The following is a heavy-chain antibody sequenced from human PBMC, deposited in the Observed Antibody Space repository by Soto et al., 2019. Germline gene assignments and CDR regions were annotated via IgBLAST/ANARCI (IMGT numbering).Heavy chain of an antibody. J-gene: IGHJ4*02. D-gene: IGHD3-10*01. Sequence: SETLSLTCTVSGGSISNYYWTWIRQPPGKGLEWIGYIYYSGSTNYNPSLKSRVTISVDTSKNQFSLKLSSVTAADTAVYYCARVYMVRGTIIRYFDYWGQGTLVTVSS. CDR2: IYYSGST. CDR1: GGSISNYY. CDR3: ARVYMVRGTIIRYFDY. V-gene: IGHV4-59*01.